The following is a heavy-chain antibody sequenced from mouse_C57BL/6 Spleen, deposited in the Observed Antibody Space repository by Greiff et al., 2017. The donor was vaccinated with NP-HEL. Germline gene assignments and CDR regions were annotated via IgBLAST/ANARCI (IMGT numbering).Heavy chain of an antibody. D-gene: IGHD1-1*01. CDR1: GYTFTSYW. J-gene: IGHJ1*03. V-gene: IGHV1-69*01. CDR3: ARRYYGSRDWYFDV. Sequence: QVQLQQPGAELVMPGASVKLSCKASGYTFTSYWMHWVKQRPGQGLEWIGEIDPSDSYPNYNQKFKGKSTLTVDKSSSTAYMQLSSLTSEDAAVYYCARRYYGSRDWYFDVWGTGTTVTVSS. CDR2: IDPSDSYP.